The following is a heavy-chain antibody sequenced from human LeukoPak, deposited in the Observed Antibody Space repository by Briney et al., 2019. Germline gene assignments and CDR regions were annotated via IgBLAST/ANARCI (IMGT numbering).Heavy chain of an antibody. CDR3: ARVVWFGENYFDY. V-gene: IGHV4-30-2*01. CDR2: IYHSGST. CDR1: GGSISSGGYY. Sequence: SETLSLTCTVSGGSISSGGYYWSWIRQPPGKGLEWIGYIYHSGSTYYNPSLKSRVTISVDRSKNQFSLKLSSVTAADTAVYYCARVVWFGENYFDYWGQGILVTVSS. J-gene: IGHJ4*02. D-gene: IGHD3-10*01.